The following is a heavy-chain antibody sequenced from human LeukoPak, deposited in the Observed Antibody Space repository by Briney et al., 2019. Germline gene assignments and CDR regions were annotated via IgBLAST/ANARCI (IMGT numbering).Heavy chain of an antibody. V-gene: IGHV4-34*01. J-gene: IGHJ6*04. D-gene: IGHD2-15*01. CDR2: INHSGST. CDR1: GGSFSGYY. CDR3: ARGRDGYCSGGSCYSRGDYYYGMDV. Sequence: SETMSLTCDVYGGSFSGYYWSWIRQPPGKGLEWIGEINHSGSTTYNPSLKSRVTISVDTSKNQFSLKLSSVTAADTAVYYCARGRDGYCSGGSCYSRGDYYYGMDVWGKGTTVTVSS.